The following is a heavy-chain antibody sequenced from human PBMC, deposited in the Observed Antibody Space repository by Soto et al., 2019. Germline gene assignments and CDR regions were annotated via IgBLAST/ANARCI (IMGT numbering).Heavy chain of an antibody. Sequence: QVQLVQSGAEVKEPGSSVKVSCQASGGTFSSYAISWVRQAPGQGLEWMGGIIPLFRRPDYAQKLQGRVTITAHESTSTAYMERSSLRAEDTAIYYCARDNGRPALGGTYYYITDVWGQGTTMTVSS. CDR1: GGTFSSYA. D-gene: IGHD3-3*02. J-gene: IGHJ6*02. V-gene: IGHV1-69*12. CDR2: IIPLFRRP. CDR3: ARDNGRPALGGTYYYITDV.